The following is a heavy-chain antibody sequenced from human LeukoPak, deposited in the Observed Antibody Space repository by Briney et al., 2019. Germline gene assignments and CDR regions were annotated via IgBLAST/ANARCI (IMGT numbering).Heavy chain of an antibody. V-gene: IGHV3-74*01. D-gene: IGHD4-11*01. Sequence: PGGSLRLSCAASGFTFSNYWMHWVRQVPGKGLVWVSRINPGGSSTTYADSVKGRFTISRDNAKNTLYLQMNSLRAEDTAVYYCARSNQADDYWGQGTLVTVSS. CDR2: INPGGSST. CDR1: GFTFSNYW. CDR3: ARSNQADDY. J-gene: IGHJ4*02.